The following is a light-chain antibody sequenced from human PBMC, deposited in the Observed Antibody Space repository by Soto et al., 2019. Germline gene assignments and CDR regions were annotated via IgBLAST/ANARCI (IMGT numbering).Light chain of an antibody. CDR3: QQSYSTPRT. Sequence: DIQMTQSPSSLSASVGDRVTITCLPSQRIRSYFNWYQQKPGKAPKLLIYAASSLQSEVPSRFSGSGSGTDFTLTISRLHPEDFATDYSQQSYSTPRTFGQGTKVDIK. CDR2: AAS. CDR1: QRIRSY. J-gene: IGKJ1*01. V-gene: IGKV1-39*01.